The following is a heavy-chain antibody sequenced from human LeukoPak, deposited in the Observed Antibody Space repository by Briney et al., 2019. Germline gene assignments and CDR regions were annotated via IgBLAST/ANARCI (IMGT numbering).Heavy chain of an antibody. CDR3: VRGNFGPAQWFDP. Sequence: GGSLRLSCVASGFTFDDYAMHWVRQVPGKGLEWVSGISWNSGSTGYAGSVKGRFTMSRDNTKNSLYLQMNSLTPDDTALYYCVRGNFGPAQWFDPWGQGTLVTVSS. CDR2: ISWNSGST. D-gene: IGHD3/OR15-3a*01. J-gene: IGHJ5*02. V-gene: IGHV3-9*01. CDR1: GFTFDDYA.